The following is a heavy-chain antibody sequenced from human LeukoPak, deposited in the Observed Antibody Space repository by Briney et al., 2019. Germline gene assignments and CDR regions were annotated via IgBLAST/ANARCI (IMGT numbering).Heavy chain of an antibody. J-gene: IGHJ4*02. V-gene: IGHV1-18*01. CDR2: ISTYNGNT. CDR1: GYTFTNYG. D-gene: IGHD3-22*01. CDR3: AGGLNYYDSSGFYY. Sequence: ASVKVSCKTSGYTFTNYGISWVRQAPGRGLEWMGWISTYNGNTNFAQKFQGRVTMTTDTSTSTAYMELRSLRSDDTAVYYCAGGLNYYDSSGFYYWGQGTLVTVSS.